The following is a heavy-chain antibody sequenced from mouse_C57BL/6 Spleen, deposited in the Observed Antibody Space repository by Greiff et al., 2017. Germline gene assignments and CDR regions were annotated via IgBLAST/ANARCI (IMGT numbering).Heavy chain of an antibody. J-gene: IGHJ3*01. CDR2: INPYNGGT. Sequence: EVQLQQSGPVLVKPGASVKMSCKASGYTFTDYYMNWVKQSHGKSLEWIGVINPYNGGTSYNQKFKGKATLTVDKSSSTASMELNSLTSEDSAVYYCARDYGSSSWFAYWGQGTLVTVSA. CDR1: GYTFTDYY. V-gene: IGHV1-19*01. CDR3: ARDYGSSSWFAY. D-gene: IGHD1-1*01.